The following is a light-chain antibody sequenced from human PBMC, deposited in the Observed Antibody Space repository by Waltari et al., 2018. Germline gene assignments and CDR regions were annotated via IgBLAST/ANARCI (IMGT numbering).Light chain of an antibody. J-gene: IGKJ1*01. CDR1: QSVSSSY. CDR2: GAS. Sequence: IVLTQSPGTLSSSTGETATLSCRASQSVSSSYLAWYQQKPGQAPRLLIYGASSRATGITDRFSGSGSGTDFTLTISRLETEDFAVYYCQQYGRSPRTFGQGTTVEIK. V-gene: IGKV3-20*01. CDR3: QQYGRSPRT.